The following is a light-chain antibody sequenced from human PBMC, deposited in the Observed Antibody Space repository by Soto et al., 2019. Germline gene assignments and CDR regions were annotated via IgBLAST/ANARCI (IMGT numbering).Light chain of an antibody. J-gene: IGLJ3*02. CDR3: SSYTTRNTHV. CDR2: DVS. CDR1: SSDVGTYNY. Sequence: QSALTQPASVSGSPGQSITISCTGTSSDVGTYNYVSWYQHRPGKAPKLMIYDVSYRPSGVSNRFSGSKSANTASLTISGLQAEDEADYYCSSYTTRNTHVFGGGTQLTLL. V-gene: IGLV2-14*01.